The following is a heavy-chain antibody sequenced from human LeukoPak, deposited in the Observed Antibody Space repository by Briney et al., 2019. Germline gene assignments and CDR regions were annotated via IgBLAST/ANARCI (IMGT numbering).Heavy chain of an antibody. J-gene: IGHJ3*02. CDR1: GGTFSSYA. Sequence: SVKVSCKASGGTFSSYAISWVRQAPGQGLEWMGGIIPIFGTANHAQKFQGRVTITADESTSTAYMELSSLRSEDTAVYYCARDIGNYYDSMPAFDIWGQGTMVTVSS. CDR2: IIPIFGTA. V-gene: IGHV1-69*13. CDR3: ARDIGNYYDSMPAFDI. D-gene: IGHD3-22*01.